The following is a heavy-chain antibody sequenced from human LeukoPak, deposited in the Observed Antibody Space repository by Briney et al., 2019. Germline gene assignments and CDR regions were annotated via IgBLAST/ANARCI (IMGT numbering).Heavy chain of an antibody. V-gene: IGHV3-23*01. Sequence: GGSLRLSCAASGFTFSSYAMSWVRQAPGKGLEWVSAISGSGGSTYYADSVKGRFTISRDNSKNTLYLQMNSLRAEDTAVYYCARDRMSNYVYYYYYMDVWGKGTTVTVSS. J-gene: IGHJ6*03. CDR1: GFTFSSYA. D-gene: IGHD4-11*01. CDR2: ISGSGGST. CDR3: ARDRMSNYVYYYYYMDV.